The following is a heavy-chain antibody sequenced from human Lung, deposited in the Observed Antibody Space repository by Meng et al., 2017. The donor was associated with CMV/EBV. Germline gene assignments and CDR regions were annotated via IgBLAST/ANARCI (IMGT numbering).Heavy chain of an antibody. CDR1: GFSFRSYA. Sequence: CAASGFSFRSYAMHWVRQAPGKGLEWVALIAHDGSRTSYADSVMGLFTISRDDSMKMVFLQMNTLRGDDTAVYYCAKGTVTSAGIDHWGQGSLVTVSS. V-gene: IGHV3-30*18. CDR3: AKGTVTSAGIDH. CDR2: IAHDGSRT. J-gene: IGHJ5*02. D-gene: IGHD4-17*01.